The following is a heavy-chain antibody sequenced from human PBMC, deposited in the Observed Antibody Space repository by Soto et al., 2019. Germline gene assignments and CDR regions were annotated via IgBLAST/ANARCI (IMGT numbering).Heavy chain of an antibody. CDR1: GFTFSSYS. V-gene: IGHV3-48*01. CDR2: ISSSSSTI. J-gene: IGHJ6*03. D-gene: IGHD4-17*01. CDR3: ARDDYGDGGNYYYYYYMDV. Sequence: EVQLVESGGGLVQPGGSRRLSCAASGFTFSSYSMNWVRQAPGKGLEWVSYISSSSSTIYYADSVKGRFTISRDNAKNSLYLQMNSLRAEDTAVYYCARDDYGDGGNYYYYYYMDVWGKGTTVTVSS.